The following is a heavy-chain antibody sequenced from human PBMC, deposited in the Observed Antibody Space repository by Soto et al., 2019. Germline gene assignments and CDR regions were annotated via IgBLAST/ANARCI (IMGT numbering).Heavy chain of an antibody. J-gene: IGHJ5*02. CDR3: ARPRAARLGLGWFDP. D-gene: IGHD6-6*01. Sequence: SETLSLTCTVSGASINSGGYYWSWIRQLPGKGLEWIGSIYHSGGTYYNPSLKSRVTISVDTSKNQFSLKLSSVTAADTAVYYCARPRAARLGLGWFDPWGQGSLVTVSS. CDR1: GASINSGGYY. CDR2: IYHSGGT. V-gene: IGHV4-39*01.